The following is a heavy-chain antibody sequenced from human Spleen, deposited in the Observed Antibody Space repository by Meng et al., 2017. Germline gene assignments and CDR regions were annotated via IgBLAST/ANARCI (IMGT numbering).Heavy chain of an antibody. CDR1: GFTFSDQY. Sequence: ETLSLTCAASGFTFSDQYMDWVRQAPGKGLEWVGRIETKSEGGTADYAAPVKGRFSISRDDSKNTLYLQMNTLISEDTGVYFCATGAAAADHWGQGTLVTVSS. CDR3: ATGAAAADH. V-gene: IGHV3-15*04. J-gene: IGHJ4*02. D-gene: IGHD6-13*01. CDR2: IETKSEGGTA.